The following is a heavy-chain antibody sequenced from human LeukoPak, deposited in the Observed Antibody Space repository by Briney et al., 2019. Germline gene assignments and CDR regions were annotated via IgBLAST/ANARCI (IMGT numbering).Heavy chain of an antibody. J-gene: IGHJ4*02. Sequence: PSETLSLTCTVSGDSISSYYWSWIRQPPGKGLEWIGYIYYSGSTNYNPSLKSRVTISVDTSKNQFSLKLSSVTAADTAVYYCARDGYIGYSYGGIDYWGQGTLVTVSS. CDR1: GDSISSYY. CDR3: ARDGYIGYSYGGIDY. V-gene: IGHV4-59*12. D-gene: IGHD5-18*01. CDR2: IYYSGST.